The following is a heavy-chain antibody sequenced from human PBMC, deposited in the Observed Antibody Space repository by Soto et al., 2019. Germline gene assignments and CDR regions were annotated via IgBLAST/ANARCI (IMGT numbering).Heavy chain of an antibody. CDR2: INAGNGNT. CDR3: ARAPGRGSYSFDY. CDR1: GYTFTSYA. J-gene: IGHJ4*02. Sequence: QVQLVQSGAEVKKPGASVKVSCKASGYTFTSYAMHWVRQAPGQRLEWMGWINAGNGNTKYSQKFQGRVTITSDTSASTAYMELSSLRSEDTAVYYCARAPGRGSYSFDYWGQGTLVTVSS. D-gene: IGHD1-26*01. V-gene: IGHV1-3*01.